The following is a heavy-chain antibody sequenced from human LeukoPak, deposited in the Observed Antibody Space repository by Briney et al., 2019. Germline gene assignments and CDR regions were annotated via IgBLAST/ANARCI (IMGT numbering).Heavy chain of an antibody. CDR1: GGSISRYL. CDR3: ASVHSGSQFGWFDP. CDR2: IHYSGST. D-gene: IGHD1-26*01. V-gene: IGHV4-59*01. Sequence: SETLSRNCTVSGGSISRYLWSWIRQPPGKGLEWIGNIHYSGSTNYHPSLKSRVTISVDTSKNQFSLKLSSVTAADTAVYYCASVHSGSQFGWFDPWGQGTLVTVSS. J-gene: IGHJ5*02.